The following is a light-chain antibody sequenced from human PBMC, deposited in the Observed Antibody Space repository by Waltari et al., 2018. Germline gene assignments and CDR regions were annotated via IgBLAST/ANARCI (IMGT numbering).Light chain of an antibody. CDR2: DVS. CDR3: CSYAGRYTWV. CDR1: SSDVGGYNY. J-gene: IGLJ3*02. V-gene: IGLV2-11*01. Sequence: QSALPQPRSVSGSPGQSVTISCTGTSSDVGGYNYVSWFQQHPGKAPKLMIHDVSKRSSGVPDRFSGSKSGNTASLTISGLQADDETDYYCCSYAGRYTWVFGGGTKLTVL.